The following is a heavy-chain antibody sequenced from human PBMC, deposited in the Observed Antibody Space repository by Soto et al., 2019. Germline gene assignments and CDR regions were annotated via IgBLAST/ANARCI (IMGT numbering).Heavy chain of an antibody. Sequence: SETLSLTCTVSGGSISSGGYCWSWISKHPGKGLEWIGYIYYSGSTYYNPSLKSRVTISVDTSKNQFSLKLSSVTAADTAVYYCARAPLLYCSSTSCYGQFDYWGQGTLVTVSS. CDR1: GGSISSGGYC. CDR2: IYYSGST. D-gene: IGHD2-2*01. J-gene: IGHJ4*02. CDR3: ARAPLLYCSSTSCYGQFDY. V-gene: IGHV4-31*03.